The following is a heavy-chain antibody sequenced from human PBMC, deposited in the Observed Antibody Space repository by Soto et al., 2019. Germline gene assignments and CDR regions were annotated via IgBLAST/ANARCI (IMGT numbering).Heavy chain of an antibody. V-gene: IGHV1-8*01. CDR2: MNPNSGNT. D-gene: IGHD3-16*02. CDR3: ALGLAEYDSVWESDRYTSSYS. CDR1: GYSFTNYD. Sequence: QVQLVQSGAGVKKPGASVKVTCKASGYSFTNYDINWVRQATGRGLEWLGWMNPNSGNTGYEQKFQGRVTMTRITAVTKAYMGLTSLTSEATAVNYSALGLAEYDSVWESDRYTSSYSWSLGPVVAVSS. J-gene: IGHJ1*01.